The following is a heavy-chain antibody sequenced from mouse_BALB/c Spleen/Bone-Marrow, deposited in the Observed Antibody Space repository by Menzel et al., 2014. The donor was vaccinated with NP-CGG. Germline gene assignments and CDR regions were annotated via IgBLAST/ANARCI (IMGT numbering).Heavy chain of an antibody. CDR2: IHPSDTET. Sequence: VQLQQSGAELVRPGASVKLSCKASGYSFTSYWMNWVKKRPGQGLEWIGMIHPSDTETRLNQRFKDKATLTVDKSSSTAYMQLSSPTSEDSAVYYCARLEGNYGSTFAYWGQGTLVTVPA. CDR1: GYSFTSYW. D-gene: IGHD1-1*01. CDR3: ARLEGNYGSTFAY. V-gene: IGHV1-61*01. J-gene: IGHJ3*01.